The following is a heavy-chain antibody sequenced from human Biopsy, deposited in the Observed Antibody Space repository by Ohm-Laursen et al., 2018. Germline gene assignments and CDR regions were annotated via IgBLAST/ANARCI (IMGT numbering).Heavy chain of an antibody. CDR1: GFTFNNYG. J-gene: IGHJ6*02. CDR2: MFYDGSNT. V-gene: IGHV3-30*18. CDR3: AKDRYNYTPIGGFSMDV. D-gene: IGHD5-18*01. Sequence: SLRLSCTASGFTFNNYGMQWVRQAPGKGLEWVAFMFYDGSNTYYADSVKGRFTISRDNSRDTLYLQMSSLRAEDTAVYYCAKDRYNYTPIGGFSMDVWDQGTTVTVSS.